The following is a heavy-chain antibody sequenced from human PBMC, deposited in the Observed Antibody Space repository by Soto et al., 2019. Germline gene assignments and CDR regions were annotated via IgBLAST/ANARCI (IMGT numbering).Heavy chain of an antibody. D-gene: IGHD6-19*01. CDR1: GGSISSGGYY. CDR2: IYYSGST. V-gene: IGHV4-31*03. CDR3: ARVRQWLEKYYYYGMDV. J-gene: IGHJ6*02. Sequence: TLSLTCTVSGGSISSGGYYWSWIRQHPGKGLEWIGYIYYSGSTYYNPSLKSRVTISVDTSKNQFSLKLSSVTAADTAVYYCARVRQWLEKYYYYGMDVWGQGSTVTVSS.